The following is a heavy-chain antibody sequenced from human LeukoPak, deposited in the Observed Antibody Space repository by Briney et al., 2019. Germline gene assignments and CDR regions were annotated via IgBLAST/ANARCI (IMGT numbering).Heavy chain of an antibody. CDR3: VKGMVTTYQGFDY. CDR1: GFTFSNYA. J-gene: IGHJ4*02. CDR2: ISGSGGST. V-gene: IGHV3-23*01. D-gene: IGHD5-18*01. Sequence: QPAGSLRLSCAASGFTFSNYAMTWVRQAPGKGLEWVSAISGSGGSTYYADSVKGRFTISRDNSKNMVFLQMTSLRVDDTTVYHCVKGMVTTYQGFDYWGQGTLVTVSS.